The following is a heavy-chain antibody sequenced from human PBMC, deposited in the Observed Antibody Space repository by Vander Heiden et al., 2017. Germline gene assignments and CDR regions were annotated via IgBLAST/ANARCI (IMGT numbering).Heavy chain of an antibody. D-gene: IGHD3-22*01. CDR1: GFTHSSYG. CDR3: AKGSSYDSSGYFDY. CDR2: ISFDGNNK. Sequence: QVQLVQSGGGVVQPGKSLGLSCQASGFTHSSYGMHWVRQAPGKGLEWVAVISFDGNNKYFAASVKGRFIISRDNSKNTLYLQMNSLRAEDTAVYYCAKGSSYDSSGYFDYWGQGTLVTVSS. J-gene: IGHJ4*02. V-gene: IGHV3-30*18.